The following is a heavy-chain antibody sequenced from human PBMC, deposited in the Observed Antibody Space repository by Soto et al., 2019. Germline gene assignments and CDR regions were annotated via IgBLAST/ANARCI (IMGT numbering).Heavy chain of an antibody. V-gene: IGHV4-30-2*01. Sequence: SETLSLTCAVSGGSISSGGYSWSWIRQPPGKGLEWIGYIYHSGSTYYNPSLKSRVTISVDRSKNQFSLKLSSVTAADTAVYYCARCRVRAGYYYYGMDVWGQGTTVTVSS. CDR3: ARCRVRAGYYYYGMDV. D-gene: IGHD3-10*01. J-gene: IGHJ6*02. CDR2: IYHSGST. CDR1: GGSISSGGYS.